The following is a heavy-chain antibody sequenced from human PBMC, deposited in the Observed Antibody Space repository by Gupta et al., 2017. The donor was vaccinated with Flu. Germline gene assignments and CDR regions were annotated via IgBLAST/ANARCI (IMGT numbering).Heavy chain of an antibody. CDR1: GFTVGGNF. CDR2: IYAGGNT. CDR3: ARGLNFDV. Sequence: GFTVGGNFMTWVRQAPGRGLECVSGIYAGGNTYYSDSVKGRFTISRDNSKNTVSLQMNSLRDDDTAVYYCARGLNFDVWGQGTTVTVSS. V-gene: IGHV3-66*02. J-gene: IGHJ3*01.